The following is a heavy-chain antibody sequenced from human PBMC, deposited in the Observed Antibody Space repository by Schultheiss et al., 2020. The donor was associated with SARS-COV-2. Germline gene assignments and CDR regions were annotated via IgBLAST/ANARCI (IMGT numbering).Heavy chain of an antibody. J-gene: IGHJ5*01. V-gene: IGHV3-23*01. Sequence: GGSLRLSCAASGFTFSSYAMSWVRQAPGKGLEWVSAISGSGGSTYYADSVKGRFTISRDNSKNTLYLQMNSLRAEDTAVYYCAKAAYYDILNRMNWFDSWGQGTLVTVSS. CDR1: GFTFSSYA. CDR3: AKAAYYDILNRMNWFDS. D-gene: IGHD3-9*01. CDR2: ISGSGGST.